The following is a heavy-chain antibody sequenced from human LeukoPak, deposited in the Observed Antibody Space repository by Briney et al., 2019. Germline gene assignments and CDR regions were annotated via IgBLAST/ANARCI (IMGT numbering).Heavy chain of an antibody. Sequence: SETLSLTCTVSGGSISSSSYYWGWIRQPPGKGLEWIGSIYYSGSTYYNPSLKSRVTISVDTSKNQFSLKLSSVTAADTAVYYCARGCRRGPSSWLPDTTVGCWFDPWGQGTLVTVSS. CDR3: ARGCRRGPSSWLPDTTVGCWFDP. J-gene: IGHJ5*02. V-gene: IGHV4-39*07. CDR2: IYYSGST. D-gene: IGHD6-13*01. CDR1: GGSISSSSYY.